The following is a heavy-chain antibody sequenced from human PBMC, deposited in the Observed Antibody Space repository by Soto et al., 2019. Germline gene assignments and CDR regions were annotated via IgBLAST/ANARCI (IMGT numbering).Heavy chain of an antibody. CDR1: GFTFSSYA. CDR2: TSYDGSNK. CDR3: ARVDSSSPNYYYYAMDV. Sequence: QPGGSLRLSCAASGFTFSSYAMHWVRQAPGKGLEWVAITSYDGSNKYYADSVKGRFTISRDNSKNTLYVQMNSLRAEDTAVYYCARVDSSSPNYYYYAMDVWGQGTTVTVSS. D-gene: IGHD6-6*01. J-gene: IGHJ6*02. V-gene: IGHV3-30-3*01.